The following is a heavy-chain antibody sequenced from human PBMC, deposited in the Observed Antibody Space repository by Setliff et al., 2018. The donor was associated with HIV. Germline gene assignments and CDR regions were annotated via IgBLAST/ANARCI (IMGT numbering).Heavy chain of an antibody. CDR1: GFTLSDYW. CDR2: IKQDGSKT. Sequence: PGGSLRLSCAASGFTLSDYWMTWVRQAPGKGLEWVANIKQDGSKTFYVGSVKGRFIISRDNTKNSLYLQMNSLRVEDTAMYYCAKSASWDLRGWLHWGQGTLVTVSS. CDR3: AKSASWDLRGWLH. J-gene: IGHJ4*02. D-gene: IGHD6-19*01. V-gene: IGHV3-7*01.